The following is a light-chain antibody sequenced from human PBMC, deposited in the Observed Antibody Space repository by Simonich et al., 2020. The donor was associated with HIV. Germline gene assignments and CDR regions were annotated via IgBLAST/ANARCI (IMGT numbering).Light chain of an antibody. CDR1: QSVGIN. CDR2: GAS. CDR3: QQCNNWPPT. J-gene: IGKJ1*01. Sequence: EIVMTQSPDTLSVSPGERATLSCRASQSVGINLAWYQQKPGPAPRLLIYGASARATDIPARFSGSGSGTEFTLTISTMQSEDFAVYYCQQCNNWPPTFGQGTKVEIK. V-gene: IGKV3-15*01.